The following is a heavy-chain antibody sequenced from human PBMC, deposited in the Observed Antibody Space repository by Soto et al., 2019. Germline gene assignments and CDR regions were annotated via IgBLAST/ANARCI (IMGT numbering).Heavy chain of an antibody. CDR1: GGSISSGGYS. D-gene: IGHD6-6*01. J-gene: IGHJ2*01. Sequence: QLQLQESGSGLVKPPQTLSLTCAVSGGSISSGGYSWSWIRQPPGKGLEWIGYIYHSGSTYYNPSLKSRVTISVDRSKNQFSLKLSSVTAADTAVYYCARGSIAKTLWYFDLWGRGTLVTVSS. CDR2: IYHSGST. V-gene: IGHV4-30-2*01. CDR3: ARGSIAKTLWYFDL.